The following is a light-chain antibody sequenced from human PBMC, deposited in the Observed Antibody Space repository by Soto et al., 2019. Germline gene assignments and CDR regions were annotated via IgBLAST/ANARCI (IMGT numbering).Light chain of an antibody. CDR1: KLGDKY. Sequence: SYELTQPPSVSVSPGQTASITCSGEKLGDKYACWYQQKPGQSPVLVIYQDSKRPSGIPERFSGSNSGNTATLTISGTQAMDEADYYCQAWDSSFVVFGGGTQLTVL. CDR3: QAWDSSFVV. CDR2: QDS. V-gene: IGLV3-1*01. J-gene: IGLJ2*01.